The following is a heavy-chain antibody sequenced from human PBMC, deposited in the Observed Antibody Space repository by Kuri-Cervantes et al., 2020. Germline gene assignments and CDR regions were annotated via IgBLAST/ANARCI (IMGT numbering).Heavy chain of an antibody. J-gene: IGHJ6*03. Sequence: SETLSLTCAVYGGSFSGYYWNWIRQPPGKGLEWIGYISYSGSTNYNPSLKSRVTISVDTSKNQFSLKLSSVTAADTAVYYCARLPFSGWGYMDVWGKGTTVTVSS. CDR2: ISYSGST. D-gene: IGHD6-19*01. V-gene: IGHV4-59*08. CDR1: GGSFSGYY. CDR3: ARLPFSGWGYMDV.